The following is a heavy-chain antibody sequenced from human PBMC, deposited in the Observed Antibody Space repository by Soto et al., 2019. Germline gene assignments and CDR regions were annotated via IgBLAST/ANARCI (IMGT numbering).Heavy chain of an antibody. CDR2: ISAYNGNT. D-gene: IGHD3-10*01. CDR3: ARVWFGVRRNYYYYGMDV. V-gene: IGHV1-18*01. J-gene: IGHJ6*02. Sequence: ASVKVSCKASGYTFTSYGISWVRQAPGQGLEWMGWISAYNGNTNYAQKLQGRVTMTTDTSTSTAYMELRSLRSDDTAVYYCARVWFGVRRNYYYYGMDVWGQGTTVTVSS. CDR1: GYTFTSYG.